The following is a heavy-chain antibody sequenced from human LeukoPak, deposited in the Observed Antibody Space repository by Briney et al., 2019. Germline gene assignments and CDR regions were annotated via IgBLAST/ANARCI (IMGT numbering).Heavy chain of an antibody. CDR1: GGSISTYL. Sequence: PSETLSLTCSVSGGSISTYLWSWIRQPAGKGLEWIGHISASGTTNYNASLKSRVTMSADTSKNQFSLRLNSVTAADTAVYYCAREGYYLGTDFWGQGTLVTVSS. J-gene: IGHJ4*02. CDR2: ISASGTT. CDR3: AREGYYLGTDF. V-gene: IGHV4-4*07. D-gene: IGHD4-23*01.